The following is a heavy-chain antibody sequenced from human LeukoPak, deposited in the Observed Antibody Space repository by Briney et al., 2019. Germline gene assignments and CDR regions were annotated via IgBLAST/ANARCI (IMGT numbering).Heavy chain of an antibody. CDR3: AKDGNGYSGYDSHD. Sequence: LSGRSLRLSCAASGFTFSNYGTHWVRQAPGKGLEWVAVISCNGINKYYADSVKGRFTISRDNSKNTLSLQMNSLRPEDTAVYYCAKDGNGYSGYDSHDWGQGTLVTVSS. V-gene: IGHV3-30*18. D-gene: IGHD5-12*01. CDR1: GFTFSNYG. CDR2: ISCNGINK. J-gene: IGHJ4*02.